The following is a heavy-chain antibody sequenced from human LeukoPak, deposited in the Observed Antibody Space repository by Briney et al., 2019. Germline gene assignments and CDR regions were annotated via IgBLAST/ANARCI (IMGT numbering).Heavy chain of an antibody. CDR2: IIPILGIA. CDR1: GYTFTGYY. D-gene: IGHD3-22*01. J-gene: IGHJ4*02. CDR3: ARGYYYDSSGYFAFDY. V-gene: IGHV1-69*10. Sequence: SVKVSCKASGYTFTGYYMHWVRQAPGQGLEWMGWIIPILGIANYAQKFQGRVTITADKSTSTAYMELSSLRSEDTAVYHCARGYYYDSSGYFAFDYWGQGTLVTVSS.